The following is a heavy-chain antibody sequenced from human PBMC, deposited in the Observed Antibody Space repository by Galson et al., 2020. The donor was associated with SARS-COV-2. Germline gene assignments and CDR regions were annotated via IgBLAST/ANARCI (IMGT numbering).Heavy chain of an antibody. CDR2: INSSGST. D-gene: IGHD1-26*01. V-gene: IGHV4-34*01. J-gene: IGHJ6*03. Sequence: SETLSLTCAVYGGSFSGYYWSWIRQPPGKGLEWIGEINSSGSTNYNPSLKSRVTISVDTSKNQFSLKLSSVTAADTAVYYCARDGSYPYYYYYMDVWGKGTTVTVSS. CDR3: ARDGSYPYYYYYMDV. CDR1: GGSFSGYY.